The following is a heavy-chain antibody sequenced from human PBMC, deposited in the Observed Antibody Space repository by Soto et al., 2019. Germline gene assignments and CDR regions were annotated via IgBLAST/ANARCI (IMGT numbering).Heavy chain of an antibody. CDR2: IDPSDSYT. J-gene: IGHJ6*02. V-gene: IGHV5-10-1*01. Sequence: PGESLKISCKGSGYSFTSYWISWVRQMPGKGLEWMGRIDPSDSYTNYSPSFQGHVTISADKSISTAYLQWSSLKASDTAMYYCASRYYDILTGAYGMDVWGQGTTVTVSS. CDR3: ASRYYDILTGAYGMDV. D-gene: IGHD3-9*01. CDR1: GYSFTSYW.